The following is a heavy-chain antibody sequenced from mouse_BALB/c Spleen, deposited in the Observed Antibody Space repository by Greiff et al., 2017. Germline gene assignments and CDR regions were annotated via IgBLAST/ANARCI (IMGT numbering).Heavy chain of an antibody. Sequence: EVKVVESGGGLVQPGGSLRLSCATSGFTFTDYYMSWVRQPPGKALEWLGFIRNKANGYTTEYSASVKGRFTISRDNSQSILYLQMNTLRAEDSATYYCARDGGYYYGSSYAMDYWGQGTSVTVSS. V-gene: IGHV7-3*02. CDR3: ARDGGYYYGSSYAMDY. J-gene: IGHJ4*01. D-gene: IGHD1-1*01. CDR2: IRNKANGYTT. CDR1: GFTFTDYY.